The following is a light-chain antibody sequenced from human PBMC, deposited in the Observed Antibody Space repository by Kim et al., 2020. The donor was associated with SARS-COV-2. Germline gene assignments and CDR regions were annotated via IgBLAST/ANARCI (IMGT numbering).Light chain of an antibody. CDR3: CSYAGSVV. CDR1: SSDVGGYNY. J-gene: IGLJ2*01. CDR2: DVS. V-gene: IGLV2-11*01. Sequence: SPGQSVTISCTVTSSDVGGYNYVSWYQQHPGKAPKLMIYDVSKRPSGVPDRFSGSKSGNTASLTISGLQAEDEADYYCCSYAGSVVFGGGTKLTVL.